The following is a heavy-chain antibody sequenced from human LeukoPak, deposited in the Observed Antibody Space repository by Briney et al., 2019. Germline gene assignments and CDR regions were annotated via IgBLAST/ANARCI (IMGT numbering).Heavy chain of an antibody. Sequence: ASVRVSCKASGYTFTGYYMHWVRQAPGQGLEWMGWINPNSGGTNYAQKFQGRVTMTRDTSISTAYMELSRLRSDDTAVYYCARDGHYDSSGYYFDHWGQGTLVTVSS. V-gene: IGHV1-2*02. CDR1: GYTFTGYY. CDR3: ARDGHYDSSGYYFDH. CDR2: INPNSGGT. J-gene: IGHJ4*02. D-gene: IGHD3-22*01.